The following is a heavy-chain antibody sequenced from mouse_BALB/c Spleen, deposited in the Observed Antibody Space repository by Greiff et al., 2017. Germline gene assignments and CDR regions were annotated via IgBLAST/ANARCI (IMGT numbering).Heavy chain of an antibody. D-gene: IGHD2-4*01. CDR3: AREDYAFAY. J-gene: IGHJ3*01. CDR1: GYTFTSYW. V-gene: IGHV1-87*01. Sequence: VKLVESGAELARPGASVKLSCKASGYTFTSYWMQWVKQRPGQGLEWIGAIYPGDGDTRYTQKFKGKATLTADKSSSTAYMQLSSLASEDSAVYYCAREDYAFAYWGQGTLVTVSA. CDR2: IYPGDGDT.